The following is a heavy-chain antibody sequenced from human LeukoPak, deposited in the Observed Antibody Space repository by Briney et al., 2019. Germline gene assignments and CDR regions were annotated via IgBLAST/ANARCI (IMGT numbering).Heavy chain of an antibody. Sequence: SVKVSCKASGGTFSSYAISWVRQAPGQGLEWMGGIIPIFGTANYAQKFQGRVTITADESTSTAYMGLSSLRSEDTAVYYCARDKGSGSYSYFDYWGQGTLVTVSS. J-gene: IGHJ4*02. V-gene: IGHV1-69*01. CDR3: ARDKGSGSYSYFDY. CDR1: GGTFSSYA. CDR2: IIPIFGTA. D-gene: IGHD1-26*01.